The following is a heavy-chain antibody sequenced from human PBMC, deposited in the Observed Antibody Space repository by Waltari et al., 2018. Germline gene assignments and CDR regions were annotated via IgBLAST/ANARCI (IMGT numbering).Heavy chain of an antibody. CDR1: GFTFSNSA. CDR2: RSLDGVNK. Sequence: QVQLVESGGGVVQPGRSLRLSCAASGFTFSNSAMHWVRQAPGKGVGGVAVRSLDGVNKDYGDSVKGRFTISRDNSKNTLYLQMNSLRAEDTAVYYCAKDAAAAPAYYYYKDVWGKGTTVTISS. CDR3: AKDAAAAPAYYYYKDV. V-gene: IGHV3-30*18. J-gene: IGHJ6*03. D-gene: IGHD6-13*01.